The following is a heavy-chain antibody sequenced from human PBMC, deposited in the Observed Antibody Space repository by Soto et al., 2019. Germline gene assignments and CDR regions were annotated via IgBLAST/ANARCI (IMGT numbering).Heavy chain of an antibody. CDR2: IKSETDGGTA. Sequence: EVQLVQSGGGLVKPGWSLRLSFAASGFNLSHPWMTWVRQAAGKGLEWVGRIKSETDGGTADYAAPVKGRITISRDESNNTVYLQMNSLKTEDTAVYYCTTGIYYDLLTGYHAVAYWGQGTLVTVSS. CDR3: TTGIYYDLLTGYHAVAY. D-gene: IGHD3-9*01. J-gene: IGHJ4*02. CDR1: GFNLSHPW. V-gene: IGHV3-15*01.